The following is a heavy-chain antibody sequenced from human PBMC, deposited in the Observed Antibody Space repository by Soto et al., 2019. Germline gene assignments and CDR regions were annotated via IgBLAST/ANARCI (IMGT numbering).Heavy chain of an antibody. CDR2: IYYSGST. D-gene: IGHD3-10*01. V-gene: IGHV4-59*01. CDR3: ARGVITMVRGHYYYYGMDV. Sequence: SESLSRTSINSGCAISNCYWSWIRQPPGPRLEWIGYIYYSGSTNYNPSLKSRVTISVVTSKNQFSLKLSSVTAADTAVYYCARGVITMVRGHYYYYGMDVWGQGTTVTVS. CDR1: GCAISNCY. J-gene: IGHJ6*02.